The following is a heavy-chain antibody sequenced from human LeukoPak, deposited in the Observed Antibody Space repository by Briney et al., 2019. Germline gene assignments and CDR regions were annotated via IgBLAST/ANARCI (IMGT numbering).Heavy chain of an antibody. Sequence: PSETLSLTCAVYGGSFSGYYWSRIRQPPGKGLEWIGEINHGGSTNYSPSLKSRVTISLDTSKNQFSLKMTSVTAADTAVYYCARGMEVRSPPSRYWGQGTLVTVSS. CDR1: GGSFSGYY. CDR3: ARGMEVRSPPSRY. D-gene: IGHD1-1*01. CDR2: INHGGST. J-gene: IGHJ4*02. V-gene: IGHV4-34*01.